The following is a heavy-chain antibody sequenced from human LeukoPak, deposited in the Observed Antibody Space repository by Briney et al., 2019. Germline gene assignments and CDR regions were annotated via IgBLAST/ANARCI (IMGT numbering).Heavy chain of an antibody. CDR1: GDSVSNNSAV. CDR3: ARGPSYFQH. Sequence: SQTLSLTCAISGDSVSNNSAVWNWIRQSPSRGLEWLGRTYYRSKWYNDYGASVKSRITVNPDTSKNQFSLQLNSVTPEDTAVYYCARGPSYFQHWGQGTLVTVSS. CDR2: TYYRSKWYN. J-gene: IGHJ1*01. V-gene: IGHV6-1*01.